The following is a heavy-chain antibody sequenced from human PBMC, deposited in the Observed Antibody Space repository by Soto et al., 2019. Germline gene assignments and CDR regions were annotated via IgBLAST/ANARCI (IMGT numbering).Heavy chain of an antibody. CDR1: GYTFTRYG. Sequence: QGQLVQSGAEVKKPGASVKVSCKASGYTFTRYGTSWVRQAPGQGLEWMGWISGYNGDTNYAQKFQGRVTMTIDTSTLTTYMELRSLTSADTAVYYCAKNGQPPYYYYGMDVWGQGTTVTVSS. D-gene: IGHD2-8*01. CDR3: AKNGQPPYYYYGMDV. J-gene: IGHJ6*02. CDR2: ISGYNGDT. V-gene: IGHV1-18*01.